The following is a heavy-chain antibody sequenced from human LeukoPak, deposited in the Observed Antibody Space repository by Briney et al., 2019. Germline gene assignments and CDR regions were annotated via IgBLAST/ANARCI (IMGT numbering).Heavy chain of an antibody. V-gene: IGHV3-23*01. CDR1: GFTFNNYA. D-gene: IGHD1-26*01. Sequence: GGSLRLSCAASGFTFNNYAMSWVRQAPGKGLEWVSAVSASGDTTDYADSVKGRFTISRDNSKHTVYLQMHSLSADDTATYYCATHDVFVGYFVYWGQGTLVTVSS. J-gene: IGHJ4*02. CDR2: VSASGDTT. CDR3: ATHDVFVGYFVY.